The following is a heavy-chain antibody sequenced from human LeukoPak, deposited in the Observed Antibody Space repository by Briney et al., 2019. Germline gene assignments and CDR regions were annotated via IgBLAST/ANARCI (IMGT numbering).Heavy chain of an antibody. J-gene: IGHJ5*01. CDR2: INPNSGGA. Sequence: ASVKVSCKASGYTFTDYHIHWVRQAPGQGLEWMGWINPNSGGANYAQKFLGRVTMTRDTSISTAYMELSRLKSDDTAVYYCARSDGFSGYSSLGDSWGQGTLVTVSS. V-gene: IGHV1-2*02. D-gene: IGHD3-22*01. CDR3: ARSDGFSGYSSLGDS. CDR1: GYTFTDYH.